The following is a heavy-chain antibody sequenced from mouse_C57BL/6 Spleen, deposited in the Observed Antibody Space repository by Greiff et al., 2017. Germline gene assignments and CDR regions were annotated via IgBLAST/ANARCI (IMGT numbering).Heavy chain of an antibody. CDR2: IYPGDGDT. Sequence: VKLMESGPELVKPGASVKLSCKASGYAFSSYWMNWVKQRPGKGLEWIGRIYPGDGDTNYNGKFKGKATLTADKSSSTAYMQLSSLTSEDSAVYFCARDGGYYVLDYWGQGTTLTVSS. CDR3: ARDGGYYVLDY. D-gene: IGHD2-3*01. CDR1: GYAFSSYW. V-gene: IGHV1-82*01. J-gene: IGHJ2*01.